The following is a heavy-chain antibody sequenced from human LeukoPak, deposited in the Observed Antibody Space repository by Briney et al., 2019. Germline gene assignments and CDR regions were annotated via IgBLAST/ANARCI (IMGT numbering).Heavy chain of an antibody. J-gene: IGHJ4*02. CDR3: AKGTSYYCDSSGYYYFDY. D-gene: IGHD3-22*01. Sequence: PGGSLRLSCAAYGFTFSSYGMHWVHPALGKGLQWLSVISYDGSNKYYADSVKGRFTISRDNSKNTLYLQMNSLRAEDTAVYYCAKGTSYYCDSSGYYYFDYWGQGTLVTVSS. CDR2: ISYDGSNK. CDR1: GFTFSSYG. V-gene: IGHV3-30*18.